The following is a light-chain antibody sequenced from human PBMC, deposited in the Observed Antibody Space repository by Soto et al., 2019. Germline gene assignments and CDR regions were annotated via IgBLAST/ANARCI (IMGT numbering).Light chain of an antibody. J-gene: IGLJ3*02. CDR2: DNN. Sequence: QSVLTQPPSVSAAPGQKGTISCSGSSSNIGKNSVSWYQQRPGTAPKLLIFDNNQDDRFSGSKSGTSATLDITGLQTGDEADFYCGTWDSRLSAGVFGGGTKLTVL. CDR3: GTWDSRLSAGV. V-gene: IGLV1-51*01. CDR1: SSNIGKNS.